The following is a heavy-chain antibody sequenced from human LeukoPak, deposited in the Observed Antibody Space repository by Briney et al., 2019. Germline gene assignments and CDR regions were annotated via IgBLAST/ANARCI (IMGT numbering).Heavy chain of an antibody. D-gene: IGHD1-26*01. CDR2: IRYDGSNK. CDR1: GFTFSSYG. J-gene: IGHJ4*02. CDR3: AKDLVGATHPYYFDY. Sequence: GGSLRLSCAASGFTFSSYGMHWVRQAPGKGLEWVAFIRYDGSNKYYADSVKGRFTISRDNSKNTLYLQMNSLRAEDTAVYYCAKDLVGATHPYYFDYWGQGTLVTVPS. V-gene: IGHV3-30*02.